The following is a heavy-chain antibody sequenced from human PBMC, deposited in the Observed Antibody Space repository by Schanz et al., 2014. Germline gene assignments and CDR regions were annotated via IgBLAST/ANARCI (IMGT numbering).Heavy chain of an antibody. V-gene: IGHV1-69*04. J-gene: IGHJ5*02. D-gene: IGHD3-22*01. CDR1: GYTFSSYG. CDR3: AREVGLYDRGWFDP. Sequence: QVQLVQSGAEVKKPGASVKVSCKASGYTFSSYGITWVRQAPGQGLEWMGRIIPILGIANYAQKFQGRVTITADRSTSTAYMELSSLRSEDTAVYYCAREVGLYDRGWFDPWGQGTLVTVSS. CDR2: IIPILGIA.